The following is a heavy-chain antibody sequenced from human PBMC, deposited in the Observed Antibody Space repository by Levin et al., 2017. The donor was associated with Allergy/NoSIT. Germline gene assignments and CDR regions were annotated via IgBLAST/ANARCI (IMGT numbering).Heavy chain of an antibody. V-gene: IGHV4-39*02. Sequence: SETLSLTCTVSGESISSTSYYWGWIRQPPGKGLQWIGSIHYSGSTSYNPSVKSPVTISVDTSKNQFSLRLSSVTAADTAVYYCARERSACSSSRGYGIDYWGQGTLVTVSS. CDR3: ARERSACSSSRGYGIDY. D-gene: IGHD2-2*01. J-gene: IGHJ4*02. CDR2: IHYSGST. CDR1: GESISSTSYY.